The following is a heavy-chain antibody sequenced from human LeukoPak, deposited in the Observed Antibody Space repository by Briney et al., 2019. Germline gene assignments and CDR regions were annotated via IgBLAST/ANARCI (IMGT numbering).Heavy chain of an antibody. J-gene: IGHJ4*02. CDR1: GFTFSSYG. CDR2: ISSTSGTI. CDR3: AREWDS. Sequence: GGSLRLSCAASGFTFSSYGMYWVRQAPGKGPEWVSHISSTSGTIQYGDSVKGRFTISRDNAKNSVYLQMNSLRAEDTAVYYCAREWDSWGQGTLVTVSS. V-gene: IGHV3-48*01.